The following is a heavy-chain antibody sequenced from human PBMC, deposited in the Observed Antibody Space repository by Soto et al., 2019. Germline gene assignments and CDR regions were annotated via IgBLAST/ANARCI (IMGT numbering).Heavy chain of an antibody. CDR3: ARVHLVRTSSYYCGMDV. Sequence: GGSLRLSCATSGFTLSNYRMNWVREAPGKGLEWVASISGSGKDTFYRDSVKGRFTISRDNAESSLVLQMNSLTVDDTAVYHCARVHLVRTSSYYCGMDVWGPGTTVTAP. J-gene: IGHJ6*02. D-gene: IGHD6-6*01. CDR1: GFTLSNYR. V-gene: IGHV3-21*06. CDR2: ISGSGKDT.